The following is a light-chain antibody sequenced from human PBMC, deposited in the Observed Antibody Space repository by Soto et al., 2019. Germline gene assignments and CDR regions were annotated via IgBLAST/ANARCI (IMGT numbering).Light chain of an antibody. Sequence: QSALTQPASVSGSPGQSITISCTGTSSDVGGYDYVSWYQHHPGKAPKLMIFDVSKRPSGVSNRFSGSKSANTASLTISGLQAEDEADYYCCSYAGSSPVFGTGTKVTVL. CDR3: CSYAGSSPV. V-gene: IGLV2-14*03. CDR1: SSDVGGYDY. J-gene: IGLJ1*01. CDR2: DVS.